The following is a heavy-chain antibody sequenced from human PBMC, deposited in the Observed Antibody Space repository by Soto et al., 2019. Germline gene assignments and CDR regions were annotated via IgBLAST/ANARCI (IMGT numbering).Heavy chain of an antibody. CDR1: VGPINTYY. J-gene: IGHJ5*02. V-gene: IGHV4-59*12. CDR3: ARYSGYGRPFDP. CDR2: IYDSGST. D-gene: IGHD5-12*01. Sequence: PSETLSLTCTVSVGPINTYYWSLIRRPPGKGLEWIGYIYDSGSTNNNPSLKSRVTISVDTSKNQFSLKLSSVTAADTAVYYCARYSGYGRPFDPWGQGTMVTVSS.